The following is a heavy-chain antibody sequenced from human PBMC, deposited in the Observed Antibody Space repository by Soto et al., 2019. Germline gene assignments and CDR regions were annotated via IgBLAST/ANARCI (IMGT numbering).Heavy chain of an antibody. D-gene: IGHD6-13*01. CDR2: ITGSGGST. V-gene: IGHV3-23*01. CDR3: AKIPHSSSWYLDAFDI. CDR1: GFTFSSYA. J-gene: IGHJ3*02. Sequence: PGGSLRLSCGASGFTFSSYAMSWVRQAPGKGLEWVSAITGSGGSTYYADSVKGRFTISRDNSKNTLYLQMNSLRAEDTAVYYCAKIPHSSSWYLDAFDIWGQGTMVTVSS.